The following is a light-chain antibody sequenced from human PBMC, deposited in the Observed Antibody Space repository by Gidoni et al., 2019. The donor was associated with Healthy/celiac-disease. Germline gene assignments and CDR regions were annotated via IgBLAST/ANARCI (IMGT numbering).Light chain of an antibody. Sequence: EIVMTQSPATLSVSPGERATLSCSDSQSVSSNLAWYQQKPGQAPRLLIYGASTRATGIPARFSGSGSGTEFTLTISSLQSEDFAVYYCQQYNNWRLFTFGPXTKVDIK. CDR3: QQYNNWRLFT. CDR1: QSVSSN. V-gene: IGKV3-15*01. CDR2: GAS. J-gene: IGKJ3*01.